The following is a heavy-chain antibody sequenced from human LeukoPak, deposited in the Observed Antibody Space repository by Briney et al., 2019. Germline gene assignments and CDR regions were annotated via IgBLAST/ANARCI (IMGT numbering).Heavy chain of an antibody. V-gene: IGHV3-30*18. J-gene: IGHJ4*02. Sequence: GGSLRLSCAASGFTFNNYGMHWVRQAPGKGLQWVAVISYDGTKKYYADSVKGRFTISRDNSKNTLYLQMNSLRAEDTAVYYCAKDLQRFGDYVWGSYRPDYFDYWGQGTLVTVSS. CDR2: ISYDGTKK. D-gene: IGHD3-16*02. CDR3: AKDLQRFGDYVWGSYRPDYFDY. CDR1: GFTFNNYG.